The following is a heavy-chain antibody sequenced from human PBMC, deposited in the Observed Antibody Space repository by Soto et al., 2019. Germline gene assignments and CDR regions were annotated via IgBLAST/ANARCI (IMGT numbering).Heavy chain of an antibody. CDR1: GFTVSSNY. J-gene: IGHJ3*02. CDR2: IYSGGST. V-gene: IGHV3-53*01. CDR3: ARDPLAVAGTGAFDI. D-gene: IGHD6-19*01. Sequence: GGSLRLSCAASGFTVSSNYMSWVRQAPGKGLEWVSVIYSGGSTYYADSVKGRFTISRDNSKNTLYLQMNSLRAEDTAVYYCARDPLAVAGTGAFDIWGQGTMVTVSS.